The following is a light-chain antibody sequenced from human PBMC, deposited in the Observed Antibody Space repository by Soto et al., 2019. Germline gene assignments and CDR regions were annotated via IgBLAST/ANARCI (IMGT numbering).Light chain of an antibody. CDR1: SSDVGSYNL. V-gene: IGLV2-23*01. CDR3: CSYAGSSTAVV. J-gene: IGLJ2*01. Sequence: QSALTQPASVSGSPGQSITISCTGTSSDVGSYNLVSWYQQHPGKAPKLMIYEDSKRPSGVSTRFSGSRSGNTASLTISGLQAEDEADYYCCSYAGSSTAVVFGGGTQLTVL. CDR2: EDS.